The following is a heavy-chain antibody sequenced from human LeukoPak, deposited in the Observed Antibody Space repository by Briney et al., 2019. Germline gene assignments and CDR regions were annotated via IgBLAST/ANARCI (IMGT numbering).Heavy chain of an antibody. D-gene: IGHD3-10*01. Sequence: PSETLSLTCIVSGGSISSSRDYWAWIRQPPGKGLEWIANIYYSGSTYYNPSLKSRVTISVDTSKNQFSLKLSSVTAADTAVYYCARNYYGSGRDPNWFDPWGQGTLVTVSS. CDR2: IYYSGST. V-gene: IGHV4-39*07. J-gene: IGHJ5*02. CDR3: ARNYYGSGRDPNWFDP. CDR1: GGSISSSRDY.